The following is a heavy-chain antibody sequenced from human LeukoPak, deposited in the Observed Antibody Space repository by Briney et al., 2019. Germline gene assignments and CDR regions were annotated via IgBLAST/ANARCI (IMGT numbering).Heavy chain of an antibody. D-gene: IGHD2-21*02. Sequence: GGSLRLSCAASGFTFNNAWMGWVRQASGKGLEWVSAISSSGGTTYYADSVKGRFTISRYNSKSTLYLQMHSLRAEDTAVYYCAKEDCGVDCSTFDYWGQGTLVTVSS. V-gene: IGHV3-23*01. CDR1: GFTFNNAW. CDR3: AKEDCGVDCSTFDY. CDR2: ISSSGGTT. J-gene: IGHJ4*02.